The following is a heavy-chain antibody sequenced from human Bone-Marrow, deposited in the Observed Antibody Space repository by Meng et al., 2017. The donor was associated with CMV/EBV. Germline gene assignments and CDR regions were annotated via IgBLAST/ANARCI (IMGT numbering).Heavy chain of an antibody. D-gene: IGHD6-19*01. CDR1: GFTFSSYE. CDR2: ISSSGSTI. J-gene: IGHJ4*02. Sequence: GGSLRLSCAASGFTFSSYEMNWVRQAPGKGLEWVSYISSSGSTIYYADSVKGRFTISRDNAKNSLYLQMNSLRAEDTAVYYCARDLGHGWSSYFDYWGQGTLVTVSS. V-gene: IGHV3-48*03. CDR3: ARDLGHGWSSYFDY.